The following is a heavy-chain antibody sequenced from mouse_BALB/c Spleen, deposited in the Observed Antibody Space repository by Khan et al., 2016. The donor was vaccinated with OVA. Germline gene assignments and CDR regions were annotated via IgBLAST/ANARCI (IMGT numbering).Heavy chain of an antibody. V-gene: IGHV3-1*02. CDR1: GYSITSGYS. Sequence: EVELVESGPDLVKPSQSLSLTCTVTGYSITSGYSWHWIRQFPGNKLEWMGYIYYSGKNNYNPSLKSRISITRDTSKNQFFLQLNSVTTEDTATYYCARSGTTVVAYWYFDVWGAGTTVTVSS. D-gene: IGHD1-1*01. CDR3: ARSGTTVVAYWYFDV. J-gene: IGHJ1*01. CDR2: IYYSGKN.